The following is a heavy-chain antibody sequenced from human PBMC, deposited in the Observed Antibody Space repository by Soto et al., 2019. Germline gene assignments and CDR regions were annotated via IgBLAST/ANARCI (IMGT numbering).Heavy chain of an antibody. CDR3: ARVVYFDRSAYGL. Sequence: GGSLRLSCAASGFSFSGYNMNWVRQAPGKGLEWVSSISGDSNYIYYADSVQGRFTISRDNAENSVYLQMNSLRAEDTAVYYCARVVYFDRSAYGLWGQGTMVT. V-gene: IGHV3-21*01. CDR1: GFSFSGYN. CDR2: ISGDSNYI. D-gene: IGHD3-22*01. J-gene: IGHJ3*01.